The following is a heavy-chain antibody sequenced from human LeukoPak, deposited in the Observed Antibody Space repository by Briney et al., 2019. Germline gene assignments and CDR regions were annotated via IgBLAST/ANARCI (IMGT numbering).Heavy chain of an antibody. Sequence: SETLSLTCTVSGGSISSGGYYWSWIRQHPGKGLEWIGYIYYSGSTYYNPSLKSRVTISVDTSKNQFSLKLSSVTAADTAVYYCARDNPGTTYDILTGYPATYYYGMDVWGKGTTVTVSS. CDR1: GGSISSGGYY. CDR3: ARDNPGTTYDILTGYPATYYYGMDV. D-gene: IGHD3-9*01. V-gene: IGHV4-31*03. CDR2: IYYSGST. J-gene: IGHJ6*04.